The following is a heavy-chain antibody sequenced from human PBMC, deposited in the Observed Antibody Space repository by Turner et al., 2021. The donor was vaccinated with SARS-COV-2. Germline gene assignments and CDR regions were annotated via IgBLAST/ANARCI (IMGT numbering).Heavy chain of an antibody. V-gene: IGHV1-69*02. J-gene: IGHJ6*02. CDR3: ARGWDCSSTSCYHLYYYYGMDV. Sequence: QVQLVQSGAEVKKPGSSVKVSCKASGGTFSSYTISWVRQAPGQGLEWMGRNIPILGIANYAQKFQGRVTITADKSTSTAYMELSSLRSEDTAVYYCARGWDCSSTSCYHLYYYYGMDVWGQGTTVTVSS. CDR2: NIPILGIA. CDR1: GGTFSSYT. D-gene: IGHD2-2*01.